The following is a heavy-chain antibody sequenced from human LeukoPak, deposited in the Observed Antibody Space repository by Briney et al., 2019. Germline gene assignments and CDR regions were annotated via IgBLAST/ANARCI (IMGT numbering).Heavy chain of an antibody. Sequence: SETLSLTCTVSGDSPYYWGWIRQPPGKGLEWIGSVYSTGHTNYNLSPKSRVTMSIDTSKNQLSLKLTSVTAADTAMYYCARHHTSSKPIDYWGQGTLVTVSS. CDR1: GDSPYY. CDR3: ARHHTSSKPIDY. D-gene: IGHD3-16*01. J-gene: IGHJ4*02. CDR2: VYSTGHT. V-gene: IGHV4-39*01.